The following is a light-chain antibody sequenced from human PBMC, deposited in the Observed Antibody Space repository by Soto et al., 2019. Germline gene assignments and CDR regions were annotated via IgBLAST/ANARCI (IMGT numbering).Light chain of an antibody. CDR1: QSVSSSY. CDR3: HQYGSSPYT. CDR2: ESS. V-gene: IGKV3-20*01. J-gene: IGKJ5*01. Sequence: EIVLTQSPGTLSLSPGERATLSCRASQSVSSSYLAWYQQKPGQAPRLLIYESSNRATGIAARFSGSGSGTDFTLTISRLEPEDFAVYYCHQYGSSPYTFGQGTRLENK.